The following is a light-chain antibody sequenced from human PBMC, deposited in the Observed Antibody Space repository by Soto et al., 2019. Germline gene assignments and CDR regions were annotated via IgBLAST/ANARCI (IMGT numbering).Light chain of an antibody. CDR3: ASFSRGTTLV. Sequence: QSALTQPASVSGSPGQSVTISCTGPRTDIGDSNFISWYQHSPGKAPRLLIYEVNNRPSGVSRRFSGSKAGNTASLTISGLLDDDEADYFCASFSRGTTLVFGSGTKLTVL. CDR2: EVN. CDR1: RTDIGDSNF. J-gene: IGLJ1*01. V-gene: IGLV2-14*01.